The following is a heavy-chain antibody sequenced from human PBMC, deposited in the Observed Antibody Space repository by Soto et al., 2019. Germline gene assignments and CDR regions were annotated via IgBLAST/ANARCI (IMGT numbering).Heavy chain of an antibody. Sequence: GASVKVSCKGSGFIFTNYAITWLRQAPGQGLEWMGWISPDKGNSNCAQRLQGRVTMTTDTSTSTAYMELTSLTSDDTAVYYCARTCRDHSCYHIYWGQGTLVTVSS. CDR1: GFIFTNYA. D-gene: IGHD2-15*01. CDR2: ISPDKGNS. CDR3: ARTCRDHSCYHIY. J-gene: IGHJ4*02. V-gene: IGHV1-18*01.